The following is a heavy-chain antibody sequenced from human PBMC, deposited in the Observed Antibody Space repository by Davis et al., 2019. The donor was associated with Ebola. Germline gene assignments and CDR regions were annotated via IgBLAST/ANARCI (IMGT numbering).Heavy chain of an antibody. CDR1: GFSLSNARMG. D-gene: IGHD3-22*01. Sequence: SGPTLVKPTETLTLTCTVSGFSLSNARMGVSWIRQPPGKALEWLAHIFSNDEKSYSTSLKSRLTISKDTSKSQVVLTMTNMDPVDTATYYCARTTHYYYDSSGYFLRGGMDVWGQGTTVTVSS. J-gene: IGHJ6*02. CDR3: ARTTHYYYDSSGYFLRGGMDV. V-gene: IGHV2-26*01. CDR2: IFSNDEK.